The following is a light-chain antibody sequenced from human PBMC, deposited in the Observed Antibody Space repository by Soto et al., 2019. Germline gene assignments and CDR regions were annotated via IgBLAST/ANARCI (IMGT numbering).Light chain of an antibody. CDR2: KAS. V-gene: IGKV1-5*03. J-gene: IGKJ1*01. CDR1: QSISSW. Sequence: DIQMTQSASTLSASVGDRVTITCRASQSISSWLAWYQQKPGKAPKLLIYKASSLESGVPSRFSGSGSGTEFTLTISSLQPDDFATYYCQQYNSHTWTFGQGTKV. CDR3: QQYNSHTWT.